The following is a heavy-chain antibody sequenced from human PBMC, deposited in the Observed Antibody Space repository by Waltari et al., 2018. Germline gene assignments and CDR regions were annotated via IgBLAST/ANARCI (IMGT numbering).Heavy chain of an antibody. CDR2: MNHYRGNT. CDR3: ARTPYMVRGVSYYYYYYMDV. D-gene: IGHD3-10*01. V-gene: IGHV1-8*03. CDR1: GYTFTSYD. J-gene: IGHJ6*03. Sequence: QVQLVQSGAEVKKPGASVKVSCKASGYTFTSYDINWVRQATGQGLEWMGGMNHYRGNTGYAQKFQGRVTITRNTSISTAYMELSSLRSEDTAVYYCARTPYMVRGVSYYYYYYMDVWGKGTTVTVSS.